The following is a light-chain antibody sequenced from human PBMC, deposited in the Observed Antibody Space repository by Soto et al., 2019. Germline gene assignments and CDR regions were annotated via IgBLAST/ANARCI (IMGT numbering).Light chain of an antibody. J-gene: IGLJ2*01. Sequence: QSALTQPASVSGSPGQSITFSCTGTSSDVGSYNVVSWYQQHPGKAPKLMIYEGTKRPSGVSNRFSGSKSGNTASLTISGLQAEDEADYYCCSYADSGTSLFGGGTQLTVL. CDR2: EGT. V-gene: IGLV2-23*01. CDR3: CSYADSGTSL. CDR1: SSDVGSYNV.